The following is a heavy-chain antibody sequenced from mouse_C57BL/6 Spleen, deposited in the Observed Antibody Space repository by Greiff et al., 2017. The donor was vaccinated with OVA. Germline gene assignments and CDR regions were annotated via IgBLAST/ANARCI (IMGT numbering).Heavy chain of an antibody. V-gene: IGHV5-4*01. D-gene: IGHD1-1*01. CDR3: ARDPHYYGSSSEAMDY. J-gene: IGHJ4*01. CDR2: ISDGGSYT. Sequence: EVQLVESGGGLVKPGGSLKLSCAASGFTFSSYAMSWVRQTPEKRLEWVATISDGGSYTYYPDNVKGRFTISRDNAKNNLYLQMSHLKSEDTAMYYCARDPHYYGSSSEAMDYWGQGTSVTVSS. CDR1: GFTFSSYA.